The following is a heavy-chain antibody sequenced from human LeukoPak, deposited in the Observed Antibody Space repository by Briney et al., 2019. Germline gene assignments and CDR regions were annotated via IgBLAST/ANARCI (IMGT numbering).Heavy chain of an antibody. Sequence: ASVKVSCKASGYTFTSYGINWVRQAPGQGLEWMGWISAYNGSTNYAQKLQGRVTMTTDTSTSTAYMELRSLRSDDPAVYYCARVPAALYYYYYMDVWGKGTTVTVSS. CDR2: ISAYNGST. CDR3: ARVPAALYYYYYMDV. V-gene: IGHV1-18*01. D-gene: IGHD2-2*01. CDR1: GYTFTSYG. J-gene: IGHJ6*03.